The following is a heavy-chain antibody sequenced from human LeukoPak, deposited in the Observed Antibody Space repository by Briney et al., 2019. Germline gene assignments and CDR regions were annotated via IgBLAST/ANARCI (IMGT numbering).Heavy chain of an antibody. J-gene: IGHJ4*02. V-gene: IGHV4-34*01. CDR2: INHSGRT. CDR3: ARRLRYYGSGSYYSFPDYFDY. CDR1: GGSFSGYY. D-gene: IGHD3-10*01. Sequence: SETLSLTCAVYGGSFSGYYWSWIRQPPGKGLEWIGEINHSGRTNYNPSLKSRVTISVDTSKNQFSLKLSSVTAADTAVYYCARRLRYYGSGSYYSFPDYFDYWGQGTLVTVSS.